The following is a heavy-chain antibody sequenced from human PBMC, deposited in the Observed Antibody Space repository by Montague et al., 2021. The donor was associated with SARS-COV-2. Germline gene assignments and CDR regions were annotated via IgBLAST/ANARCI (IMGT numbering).Heavy chain of an antibody. V-gene: IGHV6-1*01. D-gene: IGHD6-19*01. J-gene: IGHJ5*02. CDR1: GDSVSRNSAA. CDR2: TYYRSKWYN. CDR3: ARRPSSGWSFDP. Sequence: CAISGDSVSRNSAAWNWIRQSPSRGLEWLGRTYYRSKWYNDYAVSVKSRITINPDTSKNQIPLQLTSVTAADTAVYYCARRPSSGWSFDPWGQGTQVSVSS.